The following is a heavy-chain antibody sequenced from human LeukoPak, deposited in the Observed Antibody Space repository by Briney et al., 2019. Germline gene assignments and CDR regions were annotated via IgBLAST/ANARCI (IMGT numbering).Heavy chain of an antibody. CDR2: IDPSDSYT. CDR1: GYSFTSYW. V-gene: IGHV5-10-1*01. D-gene: IGHD3-10*01. CDR3: ARDPMVRGVIITKDYYYYYGMDV. Sequence: GESLKISCKGSGYSFTSYWISGVRQLPGKGLEWMDRIDPSDSYTNYSPSFQGHVTISAYKSISTAYLQWSSLKASDTAMYYCARDPMVRGVIITKDYYYYYGMDVWGKGTTVTVSS. J-gene: IGHJ6*04.